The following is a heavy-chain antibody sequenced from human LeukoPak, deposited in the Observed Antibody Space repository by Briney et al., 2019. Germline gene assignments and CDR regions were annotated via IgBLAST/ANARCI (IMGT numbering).Heavy chain of an antibody. D-gene: IGHD5-12*01. V-gene: IGHV3-74*01. CDR1: GFTFSNYW. CDR2: ISSDGSSR. CDR3: ASFDYS. J-gene: IGHJ4*02. Sequence: GGSLRLSCAASGFTFSNYWMHWVRQAPGKGLVWVSRISSDGSSRSYADSVKGRFTISRDNAKNTLYLQMNSLRAEDTAVYYCASFDYSWGQGTLVTVSS.